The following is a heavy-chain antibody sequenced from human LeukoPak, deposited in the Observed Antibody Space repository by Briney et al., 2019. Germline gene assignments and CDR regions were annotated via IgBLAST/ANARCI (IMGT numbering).Heavy chain of an antibody. CDR1: GGTFSSYA. D-gene: IGHD5-18*01. V-gene: IGHV1-69*13. CDR3: ARASNGSQYSYYMDV. Sequence: SVKVSCEASGGTFSSYAISWVRQAPGQGLEWTGGIIPIFGTANYAQKFQGRVTITADESTSTAYMELSSLRSEDTAVYYCARASNGSQYSYYMDVWGKGTTVTVSS. J-gene: IGHJ6*03. CDR2: IIPIFGTA.